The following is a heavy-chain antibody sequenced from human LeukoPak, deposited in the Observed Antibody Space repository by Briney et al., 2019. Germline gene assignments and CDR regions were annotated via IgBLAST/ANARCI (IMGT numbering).Heavy chain of an antibody. CDR3: TRHRYGDSGGDFDY. CDR1: GFNFSSYE. CDR2: ISSGGRTI. Sequence: GGSLRLSCAASGFNFSSYEMNWVRQAPGKGLEWVSAISSGGRTIYYADSVKGRFTISRDNAKNSLYLQMNSLKTGDTAVYYCTRHRYGDSGGDFDYWGQGTLVTVSS. V-gene: IGHV3-48*03. J-gene: IGHJ4*02. D-gene: IGHD2-21*02.